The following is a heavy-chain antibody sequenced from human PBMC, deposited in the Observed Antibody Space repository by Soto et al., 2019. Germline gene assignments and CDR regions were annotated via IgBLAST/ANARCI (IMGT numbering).Heavy chain of an antibody. J-gene: IGHJ4*02. Sequence: QVQLVQSGAEVKKPGSSVKVSCKASGGTFSSYAISWVRQAPGQGLEWMGGIIPIFGTANYAQKFQGRVTITEDKSTSTAYMELSSLRSEDTAVYYCARDAPRERIVVVPAAISPPYFDYWGQGTLVTVSS. D-gene: IGHD2-2*02. CDR3: ARDAPRERIVVVPAAISPPYFDY. CDR2: IIPIFGTA. CDR1: GGTFSSYA. V-gene: IGHV1-69*06.